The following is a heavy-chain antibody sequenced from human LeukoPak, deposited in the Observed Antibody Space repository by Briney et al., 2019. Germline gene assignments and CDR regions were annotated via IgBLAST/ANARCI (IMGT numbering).Heavy chain of an antibody. CDR3: ARDEIPGEPLSLRLGTFGY. V-gene: IGHV3-30*04. CDR1: VFSFRLYA. J-gene: IGHJ4*02. CDR2: ISVDVSNE. D-gene: IGHD3-16*02. Sequence: VRSLTLSCAASVFSFRLYAMHWGRQAPGKGLGWGATISVDVSNEYYADSVKRRFTISRDNSKNTVYLQMNSLRPEDQALYYCARDEIPGEPLSLRLGTFGYWGQGTLVTVSS.